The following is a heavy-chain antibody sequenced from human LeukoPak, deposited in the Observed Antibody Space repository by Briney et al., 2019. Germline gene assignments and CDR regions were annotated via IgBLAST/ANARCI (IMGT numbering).Heavy chain of an antibody. CDR3: AFTTGVPGAFDI. V-gene: IGHV4-39*01. CDR1: GGSISSSSYY. J-gene: IGHJ3*02. D-gene: IGHD1-1*01. CDR2: IYYSGST. Sequence: SETLSLTCTVSGGSISSSSYYWGWIRQPPGKGLEWIGSIYYSGSTYYNPSLKSRVTISVDTSKNQFSLKLSSVTAADTAVYYCAFTTGVPGAFDIWGQGTMVTVSS.